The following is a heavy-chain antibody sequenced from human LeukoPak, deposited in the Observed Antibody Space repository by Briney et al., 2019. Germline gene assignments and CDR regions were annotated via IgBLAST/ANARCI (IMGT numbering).Heavy chain of an antibody. D-gene: IGHD6-19*01. CDR2: ISYDGSNK. CDR1: GFTFSSYA. CDR3: ARDMEDSSGWYLGFYYYYYGMDV. V-gene: IGHV3-30-3*01. J-gene: IGHJ6*02. Sequence: GGSLRLSCAASGFTFSSYAMHWVRQAPGKGLEWVAVISYDGSNKYYADSVKGRFTISRDNSKNTLYPQMNSLRAEDTAVYYCARDMEDSSGWYLGFYYYYYGMDVWGQGTTVTVSS.